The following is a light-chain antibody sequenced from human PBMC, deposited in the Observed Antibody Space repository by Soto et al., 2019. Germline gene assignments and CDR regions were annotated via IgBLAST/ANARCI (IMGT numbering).Light chain of an antibody. V-gene: IGKV2-28*01. Sequence: DIVMTQSPLSLPVTPGEPASISCRSSQSLLHSNGYNYLDWYLQKPGQSPQLLIYLGSNRASGVPDRFSSSGAGTDITLKISRVEAEYVGVYYCMQALQTPATFGQGTKVEIK. CDR1: QSLLHSNGYNY. CDR3: MQALQTPAT. J-gene: IGKJ1*01. CDR2: LGS.